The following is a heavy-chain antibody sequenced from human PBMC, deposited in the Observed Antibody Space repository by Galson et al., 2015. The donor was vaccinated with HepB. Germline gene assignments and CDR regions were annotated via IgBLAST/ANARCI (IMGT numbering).Heavy chain of an antibody. D-gene: IGHD4-23*01. Sequence: SLRLSCAASGFTFSNYSMNWVRQAPGKGLEWVSSISSSSSYIYYADSVKGRFTISRDNAKNSLYLQMNSLRAEDTAVYYCARVGSPATVVSPFDYWGQGTLSPSPQ. CDR3: ARVGSPATVVSPFDY. J-gene: IGHJ4*02. CDR1: GFTFSNYS. CDR2: ISSSSSYI. V-gene: IGHV3-21*01.